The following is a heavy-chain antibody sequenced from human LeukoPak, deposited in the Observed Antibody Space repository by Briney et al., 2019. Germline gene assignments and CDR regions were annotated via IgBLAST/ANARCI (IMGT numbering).Heavy chain of an antibody. V-gene: IGHV4-31*03. CDR3: ARATEGVAAPDY. Sequence: PSQTLSLTCTVSGGSISSGDYYWSWIRQHPGKGLEWIGSISYSGSTYYNPSLKSRVTISVDTSKNQFSLKLSSVTAADTAVYYCARATEGVAAPDYWGQGTLVTVSS. D-gene: IGHD6-6*01. CDR2: ISYSGST. CDR1: GGSISSGDYY. J-gene: IGHJ4*02.